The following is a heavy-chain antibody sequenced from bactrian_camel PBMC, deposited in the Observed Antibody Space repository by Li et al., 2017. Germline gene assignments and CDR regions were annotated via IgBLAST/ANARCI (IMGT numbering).Heavy chain of an antibody. D-gene: IGHD6*01. V-gene: IGHV3S7*01. CDR2: IYRDVSHT. J-gene: IGHJ6*01. CDR1: GFTASLYA. CDR3: AADLPPYGTTCPGSLGY. Sequence: VQLVESGGGLVQPGGSLRLPCVASGFTASLYAMSWVRQAPGKGLEWVSSIYRDVSHTYYADSVKGRFTISYDGAKNTVYLQMNSLEPEDTAVYYCAADLPPYGTTCPGSLGYWGQGTQVTVS.